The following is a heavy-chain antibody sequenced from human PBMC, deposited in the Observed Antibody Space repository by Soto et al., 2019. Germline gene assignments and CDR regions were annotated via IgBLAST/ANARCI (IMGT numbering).Heavy chain of an antibody. CDR3: ARSLFYYDFWSGYRYYYYYGMDV. CDR1: GYSFTSYW. D-gene: IGHD3-3*01. J-gene: IGHJ6*02. V-gene: IGHV5-51*01. CDR2: IYPGDSDT. Sequence: PGESLKISCKGSGYSFTSYWIGWVRQMPGKGLEWMGIIYPGDSDTRYSPSFQGQVTISADKSISTAYLQWSSLKASDTAMYYCARSLFYYDFWSGYRYYYYYGMDVWGQGTTVTVS.